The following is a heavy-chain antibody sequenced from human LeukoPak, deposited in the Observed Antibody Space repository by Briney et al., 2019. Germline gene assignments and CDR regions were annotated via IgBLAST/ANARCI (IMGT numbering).Heavy chain of an antibody. Sequence: PSETLSLTCTVSGGSISSYYWSWIRQPPGKGLEWIGYVYYSGSTNYNPSLKSRVTISVDTSKNQFSLKLTSVSAADTAVYYCARAELRFLEWSNSDAFDIWGQGTMVTVSS. D-gene: IGHD3-3*01. CDR1: GGSISSYY. CDR2: VYYSGST. J-gene: IGHJ3*02. CDR3: ARAELRFLEWSNSDAFDI. V-gene: IGHV4-59*08.